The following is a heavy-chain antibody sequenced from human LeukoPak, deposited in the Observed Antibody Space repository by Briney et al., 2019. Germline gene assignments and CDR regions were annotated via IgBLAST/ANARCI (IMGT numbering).Heavy chain of an antibody. CDR2: IYHSGST. Sequence: SETLSLTCTVSGYSISSGYYWGWVRQPPGKGLEWIGSIYHSGSTYYNPSLKSRVTISVDTSKNQFSLKLRSVTAADTAVYYCAREDSSGYYASYYYYYMDVWGKGPRSPSP. CDR3: AREDSSGYYASYYYYYMDV. CDR1: GYSISSGYY. V-gene: IGHV4-38-2*02. J-gene: IGHJ6*03. D-gene: IGHD3-22*01.